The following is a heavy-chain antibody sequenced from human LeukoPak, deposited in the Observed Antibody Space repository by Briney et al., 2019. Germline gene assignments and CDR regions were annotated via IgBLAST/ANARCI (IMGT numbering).Heavy chain of an antibody. J-gene: IGHJ5*02. V-gene: IGHV3-48*01. CDR2: ISSSSSTI. CDR1: GFTFSSYS. Sequence: PGGSLRLSCAASGFTFSSYSMNWVRQAPGKGLEWVSYISSSSSTIYYADSVKGRFTISRDNAKNSLYLQMNSLRAEGTAVYYCARGSVEQQLVFALSWRNWFDPWGQGTLVTVSS. CDR3: ARGSVEQQLVFALSWRNWFDP. D-gene: IGHD6-13*01.